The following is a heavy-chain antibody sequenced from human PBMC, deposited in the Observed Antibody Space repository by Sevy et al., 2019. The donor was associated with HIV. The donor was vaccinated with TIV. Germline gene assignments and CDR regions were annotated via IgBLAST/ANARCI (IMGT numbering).Heavy chain of an antibody. CDR3: AREESNRRMVDY. Sequence: ASVKVSCKASGYTFTGYYMHWVRQAPGQGLEWMGWINPNSGGTNYAQKFQGRVTMTRDTSISTAYMELSRLGSDDTAVYYCAREESNRRMVDYWGQGTLVTVSS. CDR2: INPNSGGT. J-gene: IGHJ4*02. D-gene: IGHD2-15*01. CDR1: GYTFTGYY. V-gene: IGHV1-2*02.